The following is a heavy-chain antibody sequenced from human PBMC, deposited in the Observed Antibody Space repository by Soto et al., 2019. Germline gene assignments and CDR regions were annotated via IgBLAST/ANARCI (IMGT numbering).Heavy chain of an antibody. D-gene: IGHD5-18*01. Sequence: QMQLVQSGPEVKKPGTSVKVSCKASGFTFTSSAMQWVRQARGQRLEWIGWIVVGSGNTNYAQKFQERVTITRDMATSTAYMELSSLRSEDTAEYYCEADSNYGYSYSYYGMDVWGQGTTVTVSS. CDR1: GFTFTSSA. V-gene: IGHV1-58*02. CDR3: EADSNYGYSYSYYGMDV. J-gene: IGHJ6*02. CDR2: IVVGSGNT.